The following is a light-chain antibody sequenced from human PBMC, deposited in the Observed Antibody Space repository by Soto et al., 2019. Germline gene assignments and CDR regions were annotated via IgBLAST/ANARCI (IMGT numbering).Light chain of an antibody. V-gene: IGKV3-11*01. CDR1: QSVSSY. Sequence: EIVLTQSPATLSLFPGERATLSCLASQSVSSYLAWYQQKPGQAPRLLIYDASNRATGIPARFSGSGSGTDFTLTISSLEPEDFAVYYCQQRSNWPITFGQGTRLEIK. CDR2: DAS. J-gene: IGKJ5*01. CDR3: QQRSNWPIT.